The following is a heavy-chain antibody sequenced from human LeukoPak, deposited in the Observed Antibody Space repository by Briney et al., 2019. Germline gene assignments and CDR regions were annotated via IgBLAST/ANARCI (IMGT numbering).Heavy chain of an antibody. Sequence: GGSLRLSCAASGFTFSSYSMNWVRQAPGKGLEWVSSISSSSSYIYYADSVKGRFTISRDNAKNSLYLQMNSLRAEDTAVYYYARDVEYSSSYFDYWGQGTLVTVSS. D-gene: IGHD6-13*01. CDR3: ARDVEYSSSYFDY. J-gene: IGHJ4*02. CDR1: GFTFSSYS. V-gene: IGHV3-21*04. CDR2: ISSSSSYI.